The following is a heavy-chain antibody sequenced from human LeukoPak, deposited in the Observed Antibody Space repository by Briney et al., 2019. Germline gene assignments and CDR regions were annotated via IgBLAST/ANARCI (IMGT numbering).Heavy chain of an antibody. V-gene: IGHV1-69*06. CDR3: ASSHYYDSSGYYVAIDP. CDR1: GGTFSSYA. D-gene: IGHD3-22*01. Sequence: ASVKVSCKASGGTFSSYAISWVRQAPGQGLEWMGGIIPIFGTANYAQKFQGRVTITADKSTSTAYMELSSLRSEDAAVYYCASSHYYDSSGYYVAIDPWGQGTLVTVSS. J-gene: IGHJ5*02. CDR2: IIPIFGTA.